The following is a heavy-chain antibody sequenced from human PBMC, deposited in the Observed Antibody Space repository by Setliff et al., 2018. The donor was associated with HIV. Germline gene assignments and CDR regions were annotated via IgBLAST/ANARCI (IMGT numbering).Heavy chain of an antibody. CDR3: ARGSSYSSSWYVFRPQALNDAFDI. V-gene: IGHV1-8*02. D-gene: IGHD6-13*01. Sequence: ASVKVSCKASGYTFTSYDINWVRQATGQGLEWMGWMNPNSGNTGYAQRFQGRVTMTRNTSISTAYMELSSLRSEDTAVYYCARGSSYSSSWYVFRPQALNDAFDIWAQGTMVTVSS. CDR2: MNPNSGNT. J-gene: IGHJ3*02. CDR1: GYTFTSYD.